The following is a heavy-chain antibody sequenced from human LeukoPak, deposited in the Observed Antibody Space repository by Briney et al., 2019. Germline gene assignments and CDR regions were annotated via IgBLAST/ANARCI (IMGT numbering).Heavy chain of an antibody. CDR3: ARASVAPRLGEASFDY. CDR2: IIPILGIA. J-gene: IGHJ4*02. CDR1: GGTFSSYA. D-gene: IGHD6-19*01. V-gene: IGHV1-69*04. Sequence: ASVKVSCKASGGTFSSYAISWVRQAPGQGLEWMGRIIPILGIANYAQKFQGRVTITADKSTSTAYMELSSLRSEDTAVYYCARASVAPRLGEASFDYWGQGTLVTVSA.